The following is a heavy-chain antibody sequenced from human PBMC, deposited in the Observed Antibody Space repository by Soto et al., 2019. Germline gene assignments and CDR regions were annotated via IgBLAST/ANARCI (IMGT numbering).Heavy chain of an antibody. CDR3: AKAHMWGGTEWETSFDS. J-gene: IGHJ4*02. D-gene: IGHD1-26*01. Sequence: EMQLVESGGGVVQPGRSLRLSCAASGFTFDDYAMHWVRQAPGKGQEWVSGISWNRGSIGYADTVNGRFTISRDNAKNSLYLQMNSLRPEDTALYFCAKAHMWGGTEWETSFDSWGQGTLVTVSS. V-gene: IGHV3-9*01. CDR1: GFTFDDYA. CDR2: ISWNRGSI.